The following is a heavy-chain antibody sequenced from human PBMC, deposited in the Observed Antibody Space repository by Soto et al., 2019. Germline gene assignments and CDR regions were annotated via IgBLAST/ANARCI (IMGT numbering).Heavy chain of an antibody. CDR2: ISGSGGST. D-gene: IGHD6-19*01. J-gene: IGHJ4*02. CDR3: ASPSSGWHYYFDY. Sequence: EVQLLESGGGLVQPGGSLRLSCAASGFTFSSYAMSWVRQAPGKGLEWVSAISGSGGSTYYADSVKGRFTISRDNYKNTLYLQMNSLRAEDTAVYYCASPSSGWHYYFDYWGQGTLVTVSS. V-gene: IGHV3-23*01. CDR1: GFTFSSYA.